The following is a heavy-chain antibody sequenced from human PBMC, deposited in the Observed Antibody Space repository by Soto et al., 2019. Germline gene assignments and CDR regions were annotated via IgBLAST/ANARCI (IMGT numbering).Heavy chain of an antibody. D-gene: IGHD6-19*01. J-gene: IGHJ4*02. Sequence: QVQLQESGPGLVKPSETLSLTCTVSGGSVSSGSYYWSWIRQPPGKGLEWIGYIYYSGSTNYNPYLKSRVTISVDTSKNQFSLKLGSVTAADTAVYYCARVAVAGGYYFGYWGQGTLVTVSS. V-gene: IGHV4-61*01. CDR2: IYYSGST. CDR1: GGSVSSGSYY. CDR3: ARVAVAGGYYFGY.